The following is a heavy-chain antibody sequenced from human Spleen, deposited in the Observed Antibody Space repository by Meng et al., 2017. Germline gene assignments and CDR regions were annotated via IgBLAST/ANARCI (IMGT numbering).Heavy chain of an antibody. D-gene: IGHD3-3*01. V-gene: IGHV3-48*03. Sequence: GGSLRLSCAASGFTFSSYEMNWVRQAPGKGLEWVSYISSSGSTIYYADSVKGRFTISRDNAKNSLYLQMNSLRAEDTAVYYCASLGPAVIMGPLDYWGQGTLVTVSS. CDR2: ISSSGSTI. CDR3: ASLGPAVIMGPLDY. J-gene: IGHJ4*02. CDR1: GFTFSSYE.